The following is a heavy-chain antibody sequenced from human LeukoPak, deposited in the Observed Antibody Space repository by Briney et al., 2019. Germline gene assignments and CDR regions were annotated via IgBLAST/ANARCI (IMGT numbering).Heavy chain of an antibody. CDR1: GFTLSSYA. Sequence: GGSLRLSCVASGFTLSSYAVSWVRQAPGKGLQWVSSLGISGDYAWYAGSVKGRFTISRDSSKNTLYLQMNRLGAEDTAVYYCAKDIVGYYYDSSGYYVDYWGQGTLVTVSS. V-gene: IGHV3-23*01. CDR2: LGISGDYA. J-gene: IGHJ4*02. D-gene: IGHD3-22*01. CDR3: AKDIVGYYYDSSGYYVDY.